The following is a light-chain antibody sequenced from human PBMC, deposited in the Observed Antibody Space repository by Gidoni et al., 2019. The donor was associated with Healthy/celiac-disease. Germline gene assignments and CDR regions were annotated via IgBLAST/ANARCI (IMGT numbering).Light chain of an antibody. CDR1: QSISSY. CDR2: SAS. CDR3: QQSYSTPGYT. V-gene: IGKV1-39*01. J-gene: IGKJ2*01. Sequence: DIQMTQSPSSLSASVGDRVTTTCRASQSISSYLNLYQQKPGKAPKLLIYSASSLQSGGPSRFSGSGSGTDFTLTISSLQPEDFATYYCQQSYSTPGYTFGQGTKLEIK.